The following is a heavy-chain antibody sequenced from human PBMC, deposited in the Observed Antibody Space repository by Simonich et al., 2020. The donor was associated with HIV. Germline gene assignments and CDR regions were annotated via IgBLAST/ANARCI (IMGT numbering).Heavy chain of an antibody. J-gene: IGHJ4*02. Sequence: EVQLLESGGGLVQPGGSLRLSCAASGFTFSSYAMSWVRQAPGKGMGGASVLIGSGGRTNYADSVKGRFTISRDNSKNTLYLQMNSLRAEDTAVYYCAKDRYYNFWSGYYDYWGQGTLVTVSS. CDR2: LIGSGGRT. D-gene: IGHD3-3*01. V-gene: IGHV3-23*01. CDR3: AKDRYYNFWSGYYDY. CDR1: GFTFSSYA.